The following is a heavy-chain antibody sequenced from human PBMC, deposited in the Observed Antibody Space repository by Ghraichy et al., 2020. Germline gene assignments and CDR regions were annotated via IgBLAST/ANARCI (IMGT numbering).Heavy chain of an antibody. V-gene: IGHV3-23*01. CDR3: AKDITSTSSWYDGAFHI. J-gene: IGHJ3*02. CDR2: ISGSSDST. D-gene: IGHD6-13*01. Sequence: RGSLRLSCAASGFTFSTYAMSWVRQAPGKGLEWVSGISGSSDSTEYADSVKGRFTISRDNSKNTLDLQMNSLRAEDTALYYCAKDITSTSSWYDGAFHIWGQGTMVIVSS. CDR1: GFTFSTYA.